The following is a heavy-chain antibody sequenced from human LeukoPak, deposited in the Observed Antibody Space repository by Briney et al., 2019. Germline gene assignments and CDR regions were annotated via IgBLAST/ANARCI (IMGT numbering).Heavy chain of an antibody. CDR3: AREYWSGGSCYLDY. D-gene: IGHD2-15*01. J-gene: IGHJ4*02. CDR1: GGSISSYY. CDR2: IYYSGST. Sequence: SETLFLACTVSGGSISSYYWSWIRQPPGKGLEWIGYIYYSGSTNYNPSLKSRVTISVDTSKNQFSLKLSSVTAADTAVYYCAREYWSGGSCYLDYWGQGTLVTVSS. V-gene: IGHV4-59*01.